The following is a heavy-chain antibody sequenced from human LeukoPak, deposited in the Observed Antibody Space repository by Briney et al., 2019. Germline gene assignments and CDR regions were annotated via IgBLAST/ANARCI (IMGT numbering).Heavy chain of an antibody. Sequence: PSETLSLTCAVYGGSFSGYYWSWIRQPPGKGLEWIGEINHSGSTNYNPSLKSRVTISVDTSKNQFSLKLSSVTAADTAVYYFARGRPRLGYCSSTSCYNSDAFDIWGQGTMVTVSS. CDR2: INHSGST. CDR1: GGSFSGYY. CDR3: ARGRPRLGYCSSTSCYNSDAFDI. J-gene: IGHJ3*02. V-gene: IGHV4-34*01. D-gene: IGHD2-2*02.